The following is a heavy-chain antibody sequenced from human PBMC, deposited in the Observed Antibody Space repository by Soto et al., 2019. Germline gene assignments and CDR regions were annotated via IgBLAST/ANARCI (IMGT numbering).Heavy chain of an antibody. D-gene: IGHD3-22*01. Sequence: QVQLVQSGAEVKKPGSSVKVSCKAPGGTFSSYSITWVRQAPGQGLEWMGGIIPIFDTVNYAQNFQGRVTITADESTSTAYMELSSLRSEDTAVYYCARDGNYYDRSGYLLWGTAVDFWGQGTLVTVSS. CDR1: GGTFSSYS. J-gene: IGHJ4*02. CDR3: ARDGNYYDRSGYLLWGTAVDF. V-gene: IGHV1-69*01. CDR2: IIPIFDTV.